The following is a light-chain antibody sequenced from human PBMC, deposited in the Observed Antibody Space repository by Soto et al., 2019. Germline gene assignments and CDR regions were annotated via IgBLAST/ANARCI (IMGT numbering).Light chain of an antibody. CDR2: DVS. V-gene: IGLV2-14*01. J-gene: IGLJ2*01. CDR3: SSYASSNTQL. Sequence: QSALPQPASVSGSPGQSITVSCIGTSSDVGGYNFVSWYQQHPAKAPKLMIHDVSNRPSGVSNRFSGSKSGNTASLTISGLQAEDEAYYYCSSYASSNTQLFGGGTKVTVL. CDR1: SSDVGGYNF.